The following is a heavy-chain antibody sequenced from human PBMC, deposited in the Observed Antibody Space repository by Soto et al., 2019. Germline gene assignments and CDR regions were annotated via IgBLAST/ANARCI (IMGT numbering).Heavy chain of an antibody. CDR2: IWYDGSNK. Sequence: GGSLRLSCAASGFTFSSYGMHWVRQAPGKGLAWVAVIWYDGSNKYYTDSVKGRFTISRDNSKNTLFLQMNSLRAEDTAVYYCARGRSAVAGSYYFDYWGQGTLVTVSS. D-gene: IGHD6-19*01. CDR3: ARGRSAVAGSYYFDY. V-gene: IGHV3-33*01. J-gene: IGHJ4*02. CDR1: GFTFSSYG.